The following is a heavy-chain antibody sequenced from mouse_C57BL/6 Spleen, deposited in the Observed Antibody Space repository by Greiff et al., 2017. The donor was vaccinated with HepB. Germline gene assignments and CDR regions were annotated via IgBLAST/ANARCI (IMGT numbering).Heavy chain of an antibody. V-gene: IGHV1-4*01. CDR2: INPSSSYT. CDR1: GYTFTSYT. CDR3: AREGYYGSREDPYFDY. Sequence: QVQLQQSGAELARPGASVKMSCKASGYTFTSYTMHWVKQRPGQGLEWIGYINPSSSYTKYNQKFKDKATLTADKSSSTAYMQLSSLTSEDSAVYDCAREGYYGSREDPYFDYWGQGTTLSVSS. J-gene: IGHJ2*01. D-gene: IGHD1-1*01.